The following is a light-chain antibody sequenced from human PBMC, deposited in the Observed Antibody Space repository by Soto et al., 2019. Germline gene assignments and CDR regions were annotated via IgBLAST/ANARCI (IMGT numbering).Light chain of an antibody. CDR2: GAS. CDR1: QSVSSN. J-gene: IGKJ1*01. CDR3: QQYNNWPPWT. V-gene: IGKV3-15*01. Sequence: EIVMTQSPATLSVSPGERATLSCRASQSVSSNLAWFQQKPGQDPRLLIYGASTRATGIPARFSGSGSGTECTLIISSLQSEDFAVYYCQQYNNWPPWTFGQGTKVEIK.